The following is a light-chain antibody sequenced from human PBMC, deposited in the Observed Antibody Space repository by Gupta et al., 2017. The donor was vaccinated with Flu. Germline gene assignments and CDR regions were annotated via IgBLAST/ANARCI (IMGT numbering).Light chain of an antibody. CDR3: SSYTSSSTWV. CDR1: SSDVGGYKY. Sequence: QSALTQPASVSGSPGPSITISCTGTSSDVGGYKYISWYQQHPGKVPKVMIYEVNNRPSGVSNRFSGSKSGNTASLTISGLQAEDEADYYCSSYTSSSTWVFGGGTKLTVL. V-gene: IGLV2-14*01. CDR2: EVN. J-gene: IGLJ3*02.